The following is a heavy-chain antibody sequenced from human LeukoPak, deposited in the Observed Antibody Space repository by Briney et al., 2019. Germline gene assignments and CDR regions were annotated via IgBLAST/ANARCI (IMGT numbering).Heavy chain of an antibody. CDR3: ASLRYFDWFRYLQYYYYYMYV. Sequence: SETLSLTCTVSGYSISSGYHWGWIRQPPGKGLEWIGSIYHSGSTYYNPSLKSRVTISVDTSKNQFSLKLSSVTAADTAVYYCASLRYFDWFRYLQYYYYYMYVWGKGTTVTVSS. CDR2: IYHSGST. CDR1: GYSISSGYH. V-gene: IGHV4-38-2*02. D-gene: IGHD3-9*01. J-gene: IGHJ6*03.